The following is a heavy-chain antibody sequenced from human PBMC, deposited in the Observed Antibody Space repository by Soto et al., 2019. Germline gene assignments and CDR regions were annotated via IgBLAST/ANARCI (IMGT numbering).Heavy chain of an antibody. J-gene: IGHJ5*02. Sequence: QVQPVQSGAEVKKPGASVKISCKASGHTFTGYYIHWVRQSPGQGLEWMGWINHNSGGTDYGQKFQGRVTMTRDTSISTVYMELTRRRSADTAVYYCGRCKAIDVEIYSWCDPWGQGTLVTVSS. V-gene: IGHV1-2*02. CDR1: GHTFTGYY. CDR3: GRCKAIDVEIYSWCDP. CDR2: INHNSGGT.